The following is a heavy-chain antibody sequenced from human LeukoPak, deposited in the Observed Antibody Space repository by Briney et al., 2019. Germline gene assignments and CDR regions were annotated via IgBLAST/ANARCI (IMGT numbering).Heavy chain of an antibody. Sequence: GGSLRLSCATSGFTFSSYAMHCVRQAPGKGLEWVAVISYDGSNKYYADSVKGRLTISRDNSKNTLYLQMNSLRAEDTAVYYCARVGYDFWSGYHRQSYYFDYWGQGTLVTVSS. CDR3: ARVGYDFWSGYHRQSYYFDY. V-gene: IGHV3-30*04. J-gene: IGHJ4*02. CDR1: GFTFSSYA. D-gene: IGHD3-3*01. CDR2: ISYDGSNK.